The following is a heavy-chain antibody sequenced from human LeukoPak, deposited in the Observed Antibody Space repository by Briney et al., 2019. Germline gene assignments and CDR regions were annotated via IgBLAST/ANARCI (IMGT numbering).Heavy chain of an antibody. Sequence: SETLSLTCAVSGGSISSGHYYWTWIRQPAGKGLEWIGCVDTSGKTNYNPSVKSRVTLSLDTSKNQFSVNLTSVTAADTGSYYCARGISVGGTLFHHYWGQGTLVSVSS. CDR1: GGSISSGHYY. D-gene: IGHD1-1*01. V-gene: IGHV4-61*02. J-gene: IGHJ4*02. CDR3: ARGISVGGTLFHHY. CDR2: VDTSGKT.